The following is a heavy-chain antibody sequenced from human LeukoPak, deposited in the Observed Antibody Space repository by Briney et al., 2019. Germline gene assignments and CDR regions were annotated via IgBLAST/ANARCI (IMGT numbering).Heavy chain of an antibody. V-gene: IGHV1-69*05. CDR3: ARDRFEWEPGCFDL. CDR1: GGTFSSYA. Sequence: GSSVKVSCRASGGTFSSYAISWVRQAPGQGLEWMGGIIPIFGTANYVQKFQGRVTITTDESTSTAYMELSSLRSEDTAVYYCARDRFEWEPGCFDLWGRGTPVTVSS. J-gene: IGHJ2*01. D-gene: IGHD1-26*01. CDR2: IIPIFGTA.